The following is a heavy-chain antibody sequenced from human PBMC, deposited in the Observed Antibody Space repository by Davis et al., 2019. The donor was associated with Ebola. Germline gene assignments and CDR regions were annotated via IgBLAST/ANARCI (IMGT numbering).Heavy chain of an antibody. Sequence: ASVKVSCKASGYTFTSYAMHWVRHAPGQRLEWMGWINPHNGNTNYAQNVQGRVTMTTDTSTSTAYMEVGSLRSDDTAVYYCARAQFPTTSDHWGQGTLVTVSS. J-gene: IGHJ4*02. D-gene: IGHD1-1*01. CDR1: GYTFTSYA. CDR3: ARAQFPTTSDH. CDR2: INPHNGNT. V-gene: IGHV1-3*01.